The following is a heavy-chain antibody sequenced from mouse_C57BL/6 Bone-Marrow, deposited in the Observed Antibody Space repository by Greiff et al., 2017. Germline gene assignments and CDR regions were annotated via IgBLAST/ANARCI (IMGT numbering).Heavy chain of an antibody. CDR3: TIDYDCPFAY. CDR2: IDPENGDT. Sequence: EVMLVESGAELVRPGASVKFSCTASGFNIKDDYMHWVQQRPEQGLEWIGWIDPENGDTEYASKFQGKVTITADTSSNTAYLQLSNLTSGDTAVYYCTIDYDCPFAYWGQGTLVTVSA. D-gene: IGHD2-4*01. J-gene: IGHJ3*01. CDR1: GFNIKDDY. V-gene: IGHV14-4*01.